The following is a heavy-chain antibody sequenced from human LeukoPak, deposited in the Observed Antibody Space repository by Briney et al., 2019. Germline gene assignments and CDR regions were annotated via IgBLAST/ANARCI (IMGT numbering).Heavy chain of an antibody. CDR2: ICYSGST. Sequence: SETLSLTCTVSGGSISSYYWSWIRQPPGKGLEWIGYICYSGSTNYNPSLKSRVTISVDTSKNQFSLKLSSVTAADTAVYYCARVYGSDAFDIWGQGTMVTVSS. CDR1: GGSISSYY. J-gene: IGHJ3*02. CDR3: ARVYGSDAFDI. D-gene: IGHD3-10*01. V-gene: IGHV4-59*01.